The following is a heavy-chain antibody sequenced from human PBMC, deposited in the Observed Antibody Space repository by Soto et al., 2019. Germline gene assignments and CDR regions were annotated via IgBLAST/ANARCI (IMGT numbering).Heavy chain of an antibody. CDR2: IYYSGST. V-gene: IGHV4-39*01. D-gene: IGHD1-26*01. CDR3: AVGSSGNYFVY. Sequence: QLQLQESGPGLVKPSETLSLTCTVSGASISSSTYYWGWIRQPPGKGLEWLGSIYYSGSTYYDPSLKRRVTISNDASKNQFSLKLSYVTAADTAVFYCAVGSSGNYFVYWGQGTLVTVSS. CDR1: GASISSSTYY. J-gene: IGHJ4*02.